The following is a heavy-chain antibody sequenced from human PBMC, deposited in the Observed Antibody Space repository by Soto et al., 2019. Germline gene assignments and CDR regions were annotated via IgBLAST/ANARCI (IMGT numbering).Heavy chain of an antibody. Sequence: GGSLRLSCAASGFTFSSYGMHWVRQAPGKGLEWVAVISYDGSNKYYADSVKGRFTISRDNSKNTLYLQMNSLRAEDTAVYYCAKEGILTGYGYYYGMDVWGQGTTVTVSS. V-gene: IGHV3-30*18. D-gene: IGHD3-9*01. CDR3: AKEGILTGYGYYYGMDV. CDR2: ISYDGSNK. J-gene: IGHJ6*02. CDR1: GFTFSSYG.